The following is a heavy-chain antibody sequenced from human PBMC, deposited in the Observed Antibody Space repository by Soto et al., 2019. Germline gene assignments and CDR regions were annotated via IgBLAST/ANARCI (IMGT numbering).Heavy chain of an antibody. V-gene: IGHV3-23*01. CDR2: LTGRGGST. CDR1: GFTFSSYA. Sequence: PARYLRLSCAASGFTFSSYAMSWVRQAPAKGLEWVSALTGRGGSTYYADSVKGRVTLSSDNSKNTVYLQMNSLRAADTAVYYCAKDSPVGVPLLRDLHDWGQG. CDR3: AKDSPVGVPLLRDLHD. J-gene: IGHJ1*01. D-gene: IGHD2-8*01.